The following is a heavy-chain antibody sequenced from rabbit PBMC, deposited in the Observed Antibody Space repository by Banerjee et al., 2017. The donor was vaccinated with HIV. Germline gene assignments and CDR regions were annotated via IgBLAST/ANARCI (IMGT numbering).Heavy chain of an antibody. Sequence: QEQLEESGGDLVKPGASLTLTCTASGFSFSNNYVMCWVRQAPGKGLEWIGCIATGTGSAYYATWAKGRFTISKTSSTTVTLQMTSLTAADTATYFCARRSLNSDGGYFKLWGPGTLVTVS. CDR1: GFSFSNNYV. V-gene: IGHV1S45*01. J-gene: IGHJ4*01. CDR3: ARRSLNSDGGYFKL. D-gene: IGHD1-1*01. CDR2: IATGTGSA.